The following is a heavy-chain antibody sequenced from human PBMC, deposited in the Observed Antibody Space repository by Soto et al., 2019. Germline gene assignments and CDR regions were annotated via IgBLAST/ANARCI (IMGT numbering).Heavy chain of an antibody. CDR1: GNTFTSYH. Sequence: GASVKVSCKASGNTFTSYHTHWLRQAPGQGLEWLGKINPSDGSTDFAQKFQGRVTMTRDTSTSTLYLQLSSLTSEDTAVYYCARAFSRGSDAHYFYYFEMDVCGQGTTVAVSS. CDR2: INPSDGST. D-gene: IGHD1-26*01. CDR3: ARAFSRGSDAHYFYYFEMDV. V-gene: IGHV1-46*01. J-gene: IGHJ6*02.